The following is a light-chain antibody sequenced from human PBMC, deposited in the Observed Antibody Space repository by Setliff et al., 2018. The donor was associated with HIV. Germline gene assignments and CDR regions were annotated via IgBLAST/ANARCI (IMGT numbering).Light chain of an antibody. J-gene: IGLJ1*01. CDR1: SSDVGGFNY. Sequence: QSALAQPASVSGSPGQSITISCTGTSSDVGGFNYVSWYQHHPGKAPKLMIYEVSNQPSGVSNRFSGSKSGNTASLTISGLQAEDEADYYCTSYSSRSTPYVFGTGTKVTVL. CDR3: TSYSSRSTPYV. CDR2: EVS. V-gene: IGLV2-14*01.